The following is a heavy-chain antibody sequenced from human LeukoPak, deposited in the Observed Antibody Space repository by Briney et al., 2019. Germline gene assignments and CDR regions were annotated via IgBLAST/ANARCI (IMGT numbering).Heavy chain of an antibody. D-gene: IGHD2-21*02. CDR2: ISSSSSYI. CDR1: GFTFSSYS. Sequence: GGSLRLSWAASGFTFSSYSMTWVRQAPGKGLEWVSSISSSSSYIYYADSVKGRFTISRDNAKNSLYLQMNSLRAEDTAVYYCARDTVWTAMRGRFDYWGQGTLVTVSS. CDR3: ARDTVWTAMRGRFDY. J-gene: IGHJ4*02. V-gene: IGHV3-21*01.